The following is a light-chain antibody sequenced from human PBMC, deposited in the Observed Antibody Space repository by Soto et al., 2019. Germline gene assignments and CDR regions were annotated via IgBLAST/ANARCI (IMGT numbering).Light chain of an antibody. CDR3: QQYGSSPLT. J-gene: IGKJ4*01. CDR1: QSVSSSY. Sequence: EIVLTQSPGTLSLSPGERATLSCRASQSVSSSYLAWYQQKPGQAPMLLIYGASSRATGIPDRFSGSGSGTDFTLTISRLEPEDFAGYYCQQYGSSPLTFGGGTQVEIK. CDR2: GAS. V-gene: IGKV3-20*01.